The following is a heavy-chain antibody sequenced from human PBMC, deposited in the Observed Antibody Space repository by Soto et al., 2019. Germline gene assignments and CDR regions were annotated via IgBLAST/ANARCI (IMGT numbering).Heavy chain of an antibody. Sequence: SETLSLTCTVSGGSISSYYWSWIRRPPGKGLEWIGDIYYSGSTNYNPSLKSRVTISVDTSKNQFSLKLSSVTAADTAVYYCARAYCSGGSCSPNWFDPWGQGTLVTVSS. D-gene: IGHD2-15*01. V-gene: IGHV4-59*12. CDR1: GGSISSYY. CDR2: IYYSGST. CDR3: ARAYCSGGSCSPNWFDP. J-gene: IGHJ5*02.